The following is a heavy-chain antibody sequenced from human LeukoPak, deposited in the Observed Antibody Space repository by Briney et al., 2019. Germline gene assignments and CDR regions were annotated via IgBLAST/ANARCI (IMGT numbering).Heavy chain of an antibody. D-gene: IGHD6-19*01. Sequence: SVKVSCKASGGTFSSYAISWVRQAPGQGLEWMGGIIPIFGTANYAQKFQGRVTITADGSTSTAYMELSSLRSEDTAVYYCAWHRSSGWYSPAFDYWGQGTLVTVSS. CDR1: GGTFSSYA. J-gene: IGHJ4*02. CDR3: AWHRSSGWYSPAFDY. V-gene: IGHV1-69*13. CDR2: IIPIFGTA.